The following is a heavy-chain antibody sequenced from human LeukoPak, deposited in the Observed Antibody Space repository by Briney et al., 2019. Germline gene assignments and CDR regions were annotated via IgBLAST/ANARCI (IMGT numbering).Heavy chain of an antibody. Sequence: PSETLSLTCTVSGGSISSYYWSWIRQPPGKGLEWIGYIYYSGSTYYNPSLKSRVTISVDTSKNQFSLKLSSVTAADTAVYYCARENGSGRSAIDYWGQGTLVTVSS. D-gene: IGHD3-10*01. CDR1: GGSISSYY. CDR2: IYYSGST. J-gene: IGHJ4*02. V-gene: IGHV4-59*12. CDR3: ARENGSGRSAIDY.